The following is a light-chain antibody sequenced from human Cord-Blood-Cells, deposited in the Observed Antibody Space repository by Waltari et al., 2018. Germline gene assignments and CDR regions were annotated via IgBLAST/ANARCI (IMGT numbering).Light chain of an antibody. CDR3: AAWDDSLNGYV. J-gene: IGLJ1*01. CDR1: SSNLGSNT. V-gene: IGLV1-44*01. CDR2: SNN. Sequence: QSVLTQPPSASGTPGQRVTISCSGSSSNLGSNTANWYQQLPGPAPKLLIYSNNQRPSGVPDRFSGSKSGTSASLAISGLQSEDEADYYCAAWDDSLNGYVFGTGTKVTVL.